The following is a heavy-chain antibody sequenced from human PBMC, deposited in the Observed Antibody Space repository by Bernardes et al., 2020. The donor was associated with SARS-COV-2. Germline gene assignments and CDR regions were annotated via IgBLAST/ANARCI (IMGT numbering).Heavy chain of an antibody. CDR1: GGSFSGYY. J-gene: IGHJ5*01. Sequence: SETLSLTCAAYGGSFSGYYWSWIRQPPGKGLEWIGEINHSGSTNYNPSLKSRVTISVDTSKNQFSLKLSPVTAADTAGYYCARGSGDSSGYQRGFESWGQGTLVTVSS. CDR2: INHSGST. V-gene: IGHV4-34*01. CDR3: ARGSGDSSGYQRGFES. D-gene: IGHD3-22*01.